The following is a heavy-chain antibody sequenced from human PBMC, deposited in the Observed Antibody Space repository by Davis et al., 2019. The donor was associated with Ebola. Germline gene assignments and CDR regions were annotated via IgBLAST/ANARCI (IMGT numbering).Heavy chain of an antibody. D-gene: IGHD5-18*01. CDR2: INAGNGNT. J-gene: IGHJ4*02. V-gene: IGHV1-3*01. Sequence: ASVKVSCKASGYTFTSYAMHWVRQAPGQRLEWMGWINAGNGNTKYSQKFQGRVTMTRDTSTSTVYMELSSLRSEDTAVYYCARGTWIQLWMMDYWGQGTLVTVSS. CDR1: GYTFTSYA. CDR3: ARGTWIQLWMMDY.